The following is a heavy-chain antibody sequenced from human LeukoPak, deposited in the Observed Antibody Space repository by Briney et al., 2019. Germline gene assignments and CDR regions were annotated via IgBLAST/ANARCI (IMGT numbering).Heavy chain of an antibody. Sequence: GASVKVSCKASGYTFTNYALNWVRQAPGQGLEWMGWISTNTGNPTYAQGFTGRFVFSLDTSVSTAYLQISSLKAEDTAVYYCARDLVGWFYASTGYSYGYNYYYYMDVWGKGTTVTVSS. D-gene: IGHD5-18*01. V-gene: IGHV7-4-1*02. J-gene: IGHJ6*03. CDR3: ARDLVGWFYASTGYSYGYNYYYYMDV. CDR2: ISTNTGNP. CDR1: GYTFTNYA.